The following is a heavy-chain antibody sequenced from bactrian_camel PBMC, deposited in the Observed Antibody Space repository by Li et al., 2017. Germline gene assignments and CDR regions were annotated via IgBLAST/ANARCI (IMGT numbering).Heavy chain of an antibody. V-gene: IGHV3S53*01. CDR2: IGSDGTT. Sequence: HVQLVESGGGSVQAGGSLRLSCAASGYTDSGHCMGWFRQAPGKQREKVATIGSDGTTHYPESVKGRYTVSKDNAKNTLYLQMDSLKPEDTAMYYCGTNTYCRGSYCCNHDFSVWGQGTQVTVS. D-gene: IGHD2*01. J-gene: IGHJ4*01. CDR3: GTNTYCRGSYCCNHDFSV. CDR1: GYTDSGHC.